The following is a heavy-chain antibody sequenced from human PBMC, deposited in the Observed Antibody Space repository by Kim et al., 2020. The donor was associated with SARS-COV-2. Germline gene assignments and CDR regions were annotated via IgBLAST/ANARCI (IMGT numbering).Heavy chain of an antibody. CDR2: VYHSGST. V-gene: IGHV4-39*01. CDR1: GGSISSSFNY. Sequence: SETLSLTCTVSGGSISSSFNYWGWIRQPPGKGLEWIGRVYHSGSTYDSPSFKSRVTVSVDTSKNEFYLKVTSVTAADTAVYFCARLPHNSSGYVDSWGPGILVTVSS. D-gene: IGHD3-22*01. CDR3: ARLPHNSSGYVDS. J-gene: IGHJ4*02.